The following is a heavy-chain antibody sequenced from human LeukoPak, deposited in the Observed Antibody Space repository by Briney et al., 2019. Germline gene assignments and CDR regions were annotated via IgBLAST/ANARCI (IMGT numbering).Heavy chain of an antibody. CDR2: INPSGGST. CDR3: ARGIAARAEAVY. D-gene: IGHD6-6*01. V-gene: IGHV1-46*01. Sequence: GASVKVSCKAPGYTFPSYYMHWVRQAPVQGLGWMGIINPSGGSTSYAQKFQGRVTMTRDTSTSTVYMELSSLRSEDTAVYYCARGIAARAEAVYWGQGTLVTVSS. J-gene: IGHJ4*02. CDR1: GYTFPSYY.